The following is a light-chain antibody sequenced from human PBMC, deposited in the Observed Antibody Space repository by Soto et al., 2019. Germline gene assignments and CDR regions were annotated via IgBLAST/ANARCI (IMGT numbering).Light chain of an antibody. V-gene: IGKV3-20*01. CDR1: QSVSSGY. Sequence: EIVLTQSPGTLSLSPGERATLSCRASQSVSSGYLAWYQQKPGQAPRLLIYGASSRATGIPDRFSGGGSGTDFNLTISRLEPEDFAVYYCQQYNNWPQTFGQGTKVDIK. CDR3: QQYNNWPQT. J-gene: IGKJ1*01. CDR2: GAS.